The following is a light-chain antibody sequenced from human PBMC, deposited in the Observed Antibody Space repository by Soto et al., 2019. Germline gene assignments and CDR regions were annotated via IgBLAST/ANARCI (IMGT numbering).Light chain of an antibody. CDR2: GAS. V-gene: IGKV3-15*01. Sequence: ETVMTQSPATLSVSPGEGATLSCRASQSVSINLAWYQQKPGQAPRLLIYGASTRATGIPARFSGRGSGTAFTLTISGLQSEDFAVEYCQQYNTWPPITFGQGTRLESK. CDR3: QQYNTWPPIT. J-gene: IGKJ5*01. CDR1: QSVSIN.